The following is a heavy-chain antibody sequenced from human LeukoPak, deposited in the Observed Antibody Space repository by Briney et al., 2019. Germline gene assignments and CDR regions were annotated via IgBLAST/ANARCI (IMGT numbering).Heavy chain of an antibody. Sequence: GGSLRLSCAASGFTVSSNCMSWVRQAPGKGLEWVAVISYDGSNKYYADSVKGRFTISRDNSKNTLYLQMNSLRAEDTAVYYCARAGYIVVVPAASFDYWGQGTLVTVSS. D-gene: IGHD2-2*01. CDR1: GFTVSSNC. CDR2: ISYDGSNK. V-gene: IGHV3-30*03. CDR3: ARAGYIVVVPAASFDY. J-gene: IGHJ4*02.